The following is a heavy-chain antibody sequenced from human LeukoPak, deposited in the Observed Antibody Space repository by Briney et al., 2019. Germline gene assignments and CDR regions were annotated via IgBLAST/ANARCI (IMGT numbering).Heavy chain of an antibody. J-gene: IGHJ4*02. CDR1: GFTFSNAW. D-gene: IGHD6-25*01. CDR2: IKSKRDGGTI. CDR3: TTVGSAWNFDY. Sequence: GGSLRLSXAASGFTFSNAWMTWVRQAPGKGLEWVGRIKSKRDGGTIDYAAPVKGRFTIYRDDSKDTLYLQMNNLKIEDAAVYYCTTVGSAWNFDYWGQGTLVTVSS. V-gene: IGHV3-15*01.